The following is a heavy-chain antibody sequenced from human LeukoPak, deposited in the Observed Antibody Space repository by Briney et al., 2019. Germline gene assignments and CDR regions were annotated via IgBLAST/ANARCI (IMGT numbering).Heavy chain of an antibody. CDR3: TRRELLWFGELYRQVVDV. CDR2: IRSKANSYAT. D-gene: IGHD3-10*01. Sequence: GGSLKLSCAASGLAFSGSAMHWIRQASGKGLEWVGRIRSKANSYATAYAASVKGRFTISRDDSKNTAYLQMNSLKTEDTAVYYCTRRELLWFGELYRQVVDVWGQGTTVTVSS. J-gene: IGHJ6*02. CDR1: GLAFSGSA. V-gene: IGHV3-73*01.